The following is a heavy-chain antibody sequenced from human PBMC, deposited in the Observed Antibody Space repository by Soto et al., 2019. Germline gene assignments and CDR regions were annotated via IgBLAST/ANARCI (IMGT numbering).Heavy chain of an antibody. J-gene: IGHJ4*02. CDR2: IKSKTDGGTT. CDR1: GFTFSSYA. CDR3: TTAARGSGSYYTYATFDY. Sequence: GGSLRLSCAASGFTFSSYAMSWVRQAPGKGLEWVGRIKSKTDGGTTDYAAPVKGRFTISRDDSKNTLYLQMNSLKTEDTAVYYCTTAARGSGSYYTYATFDYWGQGTLVTVSS. D-gene: IGHD3-10*01. V-gene: IGHV3-15*01.